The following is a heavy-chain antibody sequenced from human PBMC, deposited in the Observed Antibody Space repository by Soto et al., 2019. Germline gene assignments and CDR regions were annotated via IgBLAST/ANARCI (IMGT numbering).Heavy chain of an antibody. CDR2: ISGSGGST. CDR1: GFTFSSYA. CDR3: AKDRYWRAGGDYYGMDV. V-gene: IGHV3-23*01. D-gene: IGHD1-20*01. Sequence: GGSLRLSCAASGFTFSSYAMSWVRQAPGKGLEWVSSISGSGGSTYYADSVKGRFTISRDNSKNTLYLQMNSLRAEDTAVYYCAKDRYWRAGGDYYGMDVWGQGTTVTVSS. J-gene: IGHJ6*02.